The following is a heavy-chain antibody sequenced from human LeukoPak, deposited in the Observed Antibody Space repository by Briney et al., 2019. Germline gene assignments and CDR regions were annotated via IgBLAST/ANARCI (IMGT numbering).Heavy chain of an antibody. CDR3: ASGSYYDSSGYTHFDY. CDR1: GFTVSSYR. Sequence: GGSLRLSCAASGFTVSSYRMSWVRQAPGKGLEWGANIKQDGSEKYYVDSVKGRFTISRDNAKNSLYLQMNSLRAEDTAVYYCASGSYYDSSGYTHFDYWGQGTLVTVSS. J-gene: IGHJ4*02. CDR2: IKQDGSEK. V-gene: IGHV3-7*01. D-gene: IGHD3-22*01.